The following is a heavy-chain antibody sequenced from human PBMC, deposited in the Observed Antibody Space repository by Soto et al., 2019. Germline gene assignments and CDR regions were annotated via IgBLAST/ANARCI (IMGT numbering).Heavy chain of an antibody. D-gene: IGHD6-19*01. V-gene: IGHV1-46*01. CDR1: GYTFTSYY. CDR3: ARVGSSGWYSGGYYFDH. Sequence: ASVKVSCKASGYTFTSYYMHWVRQAPGQGLEWMGIINPSGGSTSYAQKFQGRVTMTRDTSTSTVYMELSSLRSEDTAVYYCARVGSSGWYSGGYYFDHWGQGALVTVSS. CDR2: INPSGGST. J-gene: IGHJ4*02.